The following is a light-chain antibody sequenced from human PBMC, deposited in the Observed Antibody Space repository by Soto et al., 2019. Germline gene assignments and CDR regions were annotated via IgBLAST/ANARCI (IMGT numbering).Light chain of an antibody. CDR2: DVS. V-gene: IGLV2-11*01. CDR3: CSYAGSYTWV. Sequence: QSALTQPRSVSGSPGQSVTISCTGTSSDFGGYNYVPWYQQNPGKAPKLMIYDVSKRPSGVPDRFSGSMSGNTASLTISGLQAEDEADYYCCSYAGSYTWVFGGGTKLTVL. J-gene: IGLJ3*02. CDR1: SSDFGGYNY.